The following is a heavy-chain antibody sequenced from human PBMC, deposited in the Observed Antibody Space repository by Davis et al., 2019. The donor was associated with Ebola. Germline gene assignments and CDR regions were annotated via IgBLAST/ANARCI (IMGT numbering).Heavy chain of an antibody. CDR3: ARHGPENFYASSGYPDY. CDR2: IYPGDSDT. Sequence: GESLKISCKGSGYSFTSYWIGWVRQMPGKGLEWMGIIYPGDSDTRYSPSFQGQVTISADKSLNTAYLQWSSLKASDTAMYYCARHGPENFYASSGYPDYWGQGTLVTVSS. J-gene: IGHJ4*02. CDR1: GYSFTSYW. V-gene: IGHV5-51*01. D-gene: IGHD3-22*01.